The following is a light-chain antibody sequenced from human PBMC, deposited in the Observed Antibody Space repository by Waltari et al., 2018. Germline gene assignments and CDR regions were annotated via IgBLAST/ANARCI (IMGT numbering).Light chain of an antibody. CDR1: QDLDNW. J-gene: IGKJ4*01. V-gene: IGKV1-13*02. Sequence: AIQVTQSPSSLSASVGDRVTITCRASQDLDNWLAWYQQKPGKAPNLLIYGASVLGSGVPSRFSGSGSGTDFTLTISSLQPEDFATYYCQQLHSYPRAFGGGTKVESK. CDR3: QQLHSYPRA. CDR2: GAS.